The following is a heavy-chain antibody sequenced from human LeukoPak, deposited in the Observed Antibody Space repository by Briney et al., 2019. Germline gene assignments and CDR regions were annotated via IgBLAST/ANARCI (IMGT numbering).Heavy chain of an antibody. V-gene: IGHV3-30-3*01. CDR2: ISYDGNNK. J-gene: IGHJ4*02. CDR3: AREQSRIAAAGSLAY. CDR1: GFTFSSYA. Sequence: GGSLRLSCAASGFTFSSYAMHWVRQAPGKGLEWVAVISYDGNNKYYADSVKGRFTVSRDNSKNTLYLQMNSLRPEDTAVYYCAREQSRIAAAGSLAYWGQGTLVTVSS. D-gene: IGHD6-13*01.